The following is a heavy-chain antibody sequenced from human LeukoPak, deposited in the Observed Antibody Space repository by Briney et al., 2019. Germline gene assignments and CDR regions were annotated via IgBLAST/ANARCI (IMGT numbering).Heavy chain of an antibody. D-gene: IGHD3-10*01. Sequence: PSETLSLTCTLSVGSISRGGHFWSSIRQHPGKGLEWIGHIYYSVTTYYNPSLKSRLTMSVDTSENQFSLKVNSVTAADTAVYYCARGYNRFGDLGWFDPWGQGTQVIVSS. CDR2: IYYSVTT. J-gene: IGHJ5*02. CDR3: ARGYNRFGDLGWFDP. CDR1: VGSISRGGHF. V-gene: IGHV4-31*03.